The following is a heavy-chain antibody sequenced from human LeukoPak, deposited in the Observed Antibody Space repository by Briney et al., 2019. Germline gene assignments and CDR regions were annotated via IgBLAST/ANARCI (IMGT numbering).Heavy chain of an antibody. D-gene: IGHD1-14*01. CDR1: GYSISSDYY. Sequence: PSETLSLTCSVSGYSISSDYYLGWIRRPPGKGLGWVGSIYHSGTTFYNLPLNSRVTISIDTSKNHFSLKLSSVTAADTAVYYCARLRVPASNRAFDYWGQGTLVTVSS. V-gene: IGHV4-38-2*02. CDR3: ARLRVPASNRAFDY. CDR2: IYHSGTT. J-gene: IGHJ4*02.